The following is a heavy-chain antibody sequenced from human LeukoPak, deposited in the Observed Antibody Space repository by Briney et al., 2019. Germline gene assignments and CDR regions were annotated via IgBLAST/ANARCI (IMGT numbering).Heavy chain of an antibody. CDR1: GYSFTTYW. D-gene: IGHD2-15*01. V-gene: IGHV5-51*01. J-gene: IGHJ3*02. CDR3: ARLHSGGSHAFDI. Sequence: GESLKISCKGSGYSFTTYWIGWVRQMPGKGLEWMGIIYLGDSDIRYSPSFQGRVTISADKSISTAYLQWSSLKASDTAMYYCARLHSGGSHAFDIWGQGTLVTVSS. CDR2: IYLGDSDI.